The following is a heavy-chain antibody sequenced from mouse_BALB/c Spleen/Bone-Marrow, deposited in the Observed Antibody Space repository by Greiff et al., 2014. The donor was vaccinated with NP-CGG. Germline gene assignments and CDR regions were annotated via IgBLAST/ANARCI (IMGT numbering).Heavy chain of an antibody. CDR1: GFNIKDTY. CDR2: IDPANGNT. V-gene: IGHV14-3*02. D-gene: IGHD1-1*01. Sequence: VHVKQSGAELVKPGASVKLSCTASGFNIKDTYMHWVKQRPEQGLEWIGRIDPANGNTKYDPKFQGKATITADTSSNTAYLQLSGLTSEDTAVYYCAIYYYGSSGFAYWGQGTLVTVSA. J-gene: IGHJ3*01. CDR3: AIYYYGSSGFAY.